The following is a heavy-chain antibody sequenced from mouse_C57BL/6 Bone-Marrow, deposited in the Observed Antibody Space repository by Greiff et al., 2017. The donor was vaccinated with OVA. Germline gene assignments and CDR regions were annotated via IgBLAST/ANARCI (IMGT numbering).Heavy chain of an antibody. V-gene: IGHV5-15*01. Sequence: EVHLVESGGGLVQPGGSLKLSCAASGFTFSDYGMAWVRQAPRKGPEWVAFISNLAYSIYYADTVTGRFTISRENAKDNLYLEVNRLRSDDTAMDYCARGGTWGEPAYWGQGTLVTVSA. CDR3: ARGGTWGEPAY. CDR2: ISNLAYSI. J-gene: IGHJ3*01. CDR1: GFTFSDYG. D-gene: IGHD3-3*01.